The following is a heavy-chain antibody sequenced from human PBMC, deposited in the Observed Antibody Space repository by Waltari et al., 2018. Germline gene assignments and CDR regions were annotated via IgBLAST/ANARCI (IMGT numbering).Heavy chain of an antibody. CDR1: SGSNSSGGYS. Sequence: QLRLKESGPGLVKPSETLYLSCPVSSGSNSSGGYSWGWIRQSPGKGLEWSGSIYYSRSTYYNPTLESRVTISGDTSKNEFSLKLSSVTAADTAVYYCARHWKRSGYRFDPWGQGTLVTVSS. D-gene: IGHD5-12*01. J-gene: IGHJ5*02. CDR3: ARHWKRSGYRFDP. CDR2: IYYSRST. V-gene: IGHV4-39*01.